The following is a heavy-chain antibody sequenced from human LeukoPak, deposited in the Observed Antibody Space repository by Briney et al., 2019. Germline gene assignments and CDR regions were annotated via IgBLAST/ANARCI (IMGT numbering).Heavy chain of an antibody. CDR1: GYTFTRYG. Sequence: GASVKVSCKASGYTFTRYGISWVRQGPGQGLEWMGRINPNSGGTNYAQKFQGRVTMTRDTSISTAYMELSRLRSDDTAGYYCARGYCSGGSCYSVENWFDPWGQGTLVTVSS. D-gene: IGHD2-15*01. CDR3: ARGYCSGGSCYSVENWFDP. V-gene: IGHV1-2*06. J-gene: IGHJ5*02. CDR2: INPNSGGT.